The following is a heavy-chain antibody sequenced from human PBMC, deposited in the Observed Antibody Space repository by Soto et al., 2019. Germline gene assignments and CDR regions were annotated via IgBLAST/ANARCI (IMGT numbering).Heavy chain of an antibody. CDR1: GGSISSYY. Sequence: QVQLQESGPGLVKPSETLSLTCTVSGGSISSYYWSWIRQSAGKGLEWIGRIYSSGTTNYNPSLKSRVTMSVDTSKNQFSLHLSSVTAAGTAVYYCARETASGSYMYYFDYWGQGTLVTVSS. J-gene: IGHJ4*02. V-gene: IGHV4-4*07. CDR3: ARETASGSYMYYFDY. CDR2: IYSSGTT. D-gene: IGHD1-26*01.